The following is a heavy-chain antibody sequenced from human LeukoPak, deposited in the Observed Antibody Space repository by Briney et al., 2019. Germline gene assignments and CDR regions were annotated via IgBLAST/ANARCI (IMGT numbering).Heavy chain of an antibody. CDR2: INHSGST. CDR1: GGSFSGYY. V-gene: IGHV4-34*01. D-gene: IGHD1-1*01. J-gene: IGHJ4*02. CDR3: ARFDSLETQPNFDY. Sequence: PSETLSLTCAVYGGSFSGYYWSWIRQPPGKGLEWIGEINHSGSTNYNPSLKSRVTISVDTSKNQFSLKLSSVTAADTAVYYCARFDSLETQPNFDYWGQGTLVTVSS.